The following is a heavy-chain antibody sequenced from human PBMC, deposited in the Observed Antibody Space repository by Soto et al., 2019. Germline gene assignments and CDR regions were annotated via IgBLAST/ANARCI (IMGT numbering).Heavy chain of an antibody. J-gene: IGHJ4*02. Sequence: QVQLQESGPGLVKPSQTLSLTCTVSGGSISSGGYSWSWIRQHPGKGLEWIGYIYYSGSTYYNPSLKSRVTTSVDPSNNQFSLELSSVTAADTEVYYCARVDGAKVVTFFDYWGQGTLVTGSS. D-gene: IGHD2-15*01. CDR3: ARVDGAKVVTFFDY. CDR1: GGSISSGGYS. CDR2: IYYSGST. V-gene: IGHV4-31*03.